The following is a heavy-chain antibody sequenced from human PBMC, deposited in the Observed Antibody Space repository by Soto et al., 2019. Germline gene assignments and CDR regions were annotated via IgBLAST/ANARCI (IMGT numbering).Heavy chain of an antibody. CDR1: GYTFTGYY. Sequence: GASVKVSCKASGYTFTGYYMHWVRQAPGQGLEWMGWINPNSGGTNYAQKFQGWVTMTRDTSISTAYMELSRLRSDDTAVYYCARLAGSPVSGSNYPDYYYGMDVWGQGTTVTVSS. CDR2: INPNSGGT. CDR3: ARLAGSPVSGSNYPDYYYGMDV. V-gene: IGHV1-2*04. J-gene: IGHJ6*02. D-gene: IGHD1-26*01.